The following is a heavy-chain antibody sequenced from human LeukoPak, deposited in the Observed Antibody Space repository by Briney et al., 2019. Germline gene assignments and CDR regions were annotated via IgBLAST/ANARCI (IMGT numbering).Heavy chain of an antibody. CDR3: ARGRYLTTGGGAAAGFLDY. D-gene: IGHD6-13*01. CDR1: GGSISGSSYY. CDR2: MNHSGSA. J-gene: IGHJ4*02. V-gene: IGHV4-39*07. Sequence: PSETLSLTCTVSGGSISGSSYYWTWIRQPPGKGLEWIGEMNHSGSANYNPSLKSRVTISVDTSKNQCSLRLSSVTAADTAVYYCARGRYLTTGGGAAAGFLDYWGQGTLVTVSS.